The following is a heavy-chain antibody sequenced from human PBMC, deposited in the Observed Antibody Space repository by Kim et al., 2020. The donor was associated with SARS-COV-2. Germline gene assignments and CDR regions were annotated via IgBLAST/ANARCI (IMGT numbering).Heavy chain of an antibody. D-gene: IGHD6-6*01. CDR3: ARSGRIYSSSDLRY. V-gene: IGHV1-2*02. J-gene: IGHJ4*02. Sequence: APKFQGRVTMTRDTSISTAYMELSRLRSDDTAVYYCARSGRIYSSSDLRYWGQGTLVTVSS.